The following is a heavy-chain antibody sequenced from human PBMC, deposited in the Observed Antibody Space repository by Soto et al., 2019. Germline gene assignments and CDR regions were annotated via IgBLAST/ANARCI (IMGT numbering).Heavy chain of an antibody. Sequence: VSIQVPCKPSRNTCATNDINRELQAPEQGLEWMGWIDPYTGKAGYAQKFEGRVTMTRDNSISTAYMELSSLRSEDTAVYYCARRKERSGPTYFDYWVLGTGVTVSA. V-gene: IGHV1-8*01. CDR1: RNTCATND. CDR3: ARRKERSGPTYFDY. J-gene: IGHJ4*02. CDR2: IDPYTGKA. D-gene: IGHD6-25*01.